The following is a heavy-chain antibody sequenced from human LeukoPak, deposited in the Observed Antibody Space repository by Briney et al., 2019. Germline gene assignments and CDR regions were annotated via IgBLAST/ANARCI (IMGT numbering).Heavy chain of an antibody. D-gene: IGHD3-9*01. CDR1: GYTFTSYG. CDR3: ARETLYYDILTGYPDY. Sequence: ASVKVSCKASGYTFTSYGISWVRQAPGQGLEWMEWISAYNGNTNYAQKLQGRVTMTTDTSTSTAYMELRSLRSDDTAVYYCARETLYYDILTGYPDYWGQGTLVTVSS. V-gene: IGHV1-18*04. CDR2: ISAYNGNT. J-gene: IGHJ4*02.